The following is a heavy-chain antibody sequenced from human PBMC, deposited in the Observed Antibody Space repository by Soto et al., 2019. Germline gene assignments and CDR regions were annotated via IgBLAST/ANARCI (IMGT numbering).Heavy chain of an antibody. V-gene: IGHV3-74*01. J-gene: IGHJ4*02. D-gene: IGHD3-9*01. Sequence: PGGSLRLSCAASGFTFSSYWMHWVRQAPGKGLVWVSHINNDGSSTTYADSVKGRFTISRDNAKNSLYLQMNSLRAEDTAVYYCASLPLGILTGSQSPSDYWGQGTLVTVSS. CDR1: GFTFSSYW. CDR3: ASLPLGILTGSQSPSDY. CDR2: INNDGSST.